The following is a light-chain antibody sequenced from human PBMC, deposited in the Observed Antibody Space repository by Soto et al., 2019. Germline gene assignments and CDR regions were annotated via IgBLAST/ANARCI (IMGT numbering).Light chain of an antibody. CDR2: EVS. CDR3: SSYTSSSTLVV. V-gene: IGLV2-14*01. Sequence: QSVLTQPASVSGSPGQSITISCTGTSSDVGGYNYVSWYQQHPGKAPKFMIYEVSNRPSGVSNRFSGSKSGNTASLTISGLQAEDEVDYYCSSYTSSSTLVVFGGGTKLTVL. CDR1: SSDVGGYNY. J-gene: IGLJ2*01.